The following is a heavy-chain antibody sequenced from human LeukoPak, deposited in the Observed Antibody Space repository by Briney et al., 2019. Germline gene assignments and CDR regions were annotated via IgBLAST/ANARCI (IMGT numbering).Heavy chain of an antibody. J-gene: IGHJ4*02. V-gene: IGHV3-23*01. CDR3: AGNGGGIAAAIDY. CDR1: GFTFSSYA. D-gene: IGHD6-13*01. Sequence: PGGSLRLSCAASGFTFSSYAMSWVRQAPGKGLEWGSAISGSGGSTYYADSVKGRFTISRDNSKNTLYLQMNSLRAEDTAVYYCAGNGGGIAAAIDYWGQGALVTVSS. CDR2: ISGSGGST.